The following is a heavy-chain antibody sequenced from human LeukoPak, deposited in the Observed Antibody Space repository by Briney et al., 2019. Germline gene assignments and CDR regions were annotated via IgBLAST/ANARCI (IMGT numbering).Heavy chain of an antibody. Sequence: PSETLSLTCTVSGGSISSSSYYWGWIRQPPGKGLEWIGSIYYSGSTYYNPSLKSRVTISVDTSKNQFSLKLSSVTAADTAVYYCARDSGSGSYSVAFDPWGQGTLVTVSS. CDR3: ARDSGSGSYSVAFDP. CDR2: IYYSGST. J-gene: IGHJ5*02. CDR1: GGSISSSSYY. D-gene: IGHD3-10*01. V-gene: IGHV4-39*07.